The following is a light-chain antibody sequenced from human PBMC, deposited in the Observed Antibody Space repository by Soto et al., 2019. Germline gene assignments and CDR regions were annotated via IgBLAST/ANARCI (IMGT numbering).Light chain of an antibody. V-gene: IGKV1-39*01. Sequence: DIQMTQSPSSLSASVGDRVTITCQASQNINNYLNWYQQKPGRAPKLLIYSASYLQSGVPSNFSGSGSGTDFTLSIVTLQPEDSGTYFCQQSYRLPLTFGGGTKVDIK. CDR1: QNINNY. CDR2: SAS. CDR3: QQSYRLPLT. J-gene: IGKJ4*01.